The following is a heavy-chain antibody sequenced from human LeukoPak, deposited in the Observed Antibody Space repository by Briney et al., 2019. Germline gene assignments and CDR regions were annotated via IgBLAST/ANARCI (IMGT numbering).Heavy chain of an antibody. V-gene: IGHV3-23*01. CDR2: ISGSGGST. J-gene: IGHJ3*02. Sequence: PGGSLRLSCAASGFTFSSYGMHWVRQAPGKGLEWVSAISGSGGSTYYADSVKGRFTISRDNSKNTLYLQMNSLRAEDTAVYYCAKTRDIVVVPAAIAIDAFDIWGQGTMVTVSS. CDR1: GFTFSSYG. CDR3: AKTRDIVVVPAAIAIDAFDI. D-gene: IGHD2-2*01.